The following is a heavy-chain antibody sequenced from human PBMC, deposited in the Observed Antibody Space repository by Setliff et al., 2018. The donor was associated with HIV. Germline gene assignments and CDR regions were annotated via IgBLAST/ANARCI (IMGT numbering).Heavy chain of an antibody. CDR2: ILNSGTI. CDR1: GFTFSDYY. V-gene: IGHV3-11*04. J-gene: IGHJ2*01. CDR3: ARSVQFGLDL. Sequence: PGGSLRLSCAASGFTFSDYYMSWIRQVPGKGLEWVSFILNSGTIYYADSVKGRFTISRDNAKNSLYLQMNSLRAEDTALYYCARSVQFGLDLWGRGTLVTVSS. D-gene: IGHD3-10*01.